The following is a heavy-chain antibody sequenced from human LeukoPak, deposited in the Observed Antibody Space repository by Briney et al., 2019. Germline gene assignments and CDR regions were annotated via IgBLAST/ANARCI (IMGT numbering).Heavy chain of an antibody. Sequence: PGGSLRLSCAASGFTFSSYVMNWVRQAPGKRLEWVSTITGSGGNTYYADSVKGRFTISRDNSKNTLDLQMNSLRVEDMAVYYCAKGGGDYYYGSSGHYYYFYMDVWGKGTTVTVSS. CDR2: ITGSGGNT. CDR3: AKGGGDYYYGSSGHYYYFYMDV. D-gene: IGHD3-22*01. J-gene: IGHJ6*03. V-gene: IGHV3-23*01. CDR1: GFTFSSYV.